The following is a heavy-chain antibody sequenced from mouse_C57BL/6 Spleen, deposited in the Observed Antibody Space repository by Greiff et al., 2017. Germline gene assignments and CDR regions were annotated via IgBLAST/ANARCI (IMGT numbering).Heavy chain of an antibody. V-gene: IGHV1-5*01. D-gene: IGHD2-3*01. CDR2: IYPGNSDT. CDR3: TRSGDGYYFVAY. CDR1: GYTFTSYW. J-gene: IGHJ3*01. Sequence: VQLQQSGTVLARPGASVKMSCKTSGYTFTSYWMHWVKQRPGQGLEWIGAIYPGNSDTSYNQKFKGKAKLTAVTSASTAYMELSSLTNADSAVYYCTRSGDGYYFVAYWGQGTLVTVSA.